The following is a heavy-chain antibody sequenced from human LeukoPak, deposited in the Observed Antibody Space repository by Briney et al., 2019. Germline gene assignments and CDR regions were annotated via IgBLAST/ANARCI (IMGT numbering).Heavy chain of an antibody. CDR2: ISGSGGST. CDR3: AKEPYYYDSSGYYV. Sequence: PGGSPRLSCAASGFTFSSYAMSWVRQAPGKGLEWVSAISGSGGSTYYADSVKGRFTIYRDNSKNTLYLQMNSLRAEDTAVYYCAKEPYYYDSSGYYVWGQGTLVTVSS. D-gene: IGHD3-22*01. J-gene: IGHJ4*02. CDR1: GFTFSSYA. V-gene: IGHV3-23*01.